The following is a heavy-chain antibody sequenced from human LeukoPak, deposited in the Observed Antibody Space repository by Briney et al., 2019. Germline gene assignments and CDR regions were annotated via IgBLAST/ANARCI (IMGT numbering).Heavy chain of an antibody. D-gene: IGHD3-9*01. CDR1: GFTFSSYS. J-gene: IGHJ4*02. CDR2: ISSSGSTI. V-gene: IGHV3-48*04. CDR3: ARDRSDDILTGSLDY. Sequence: QPGGSLRLSCAASGFTFSSYSMSWIRQAPGKGLEWVSYISSSGSTIYYADSVKGRFTISRDNAKNSLYLQMNSLRAEDTAVYYCARDRSDDILTGSLDYWGQGTLVTVSS.